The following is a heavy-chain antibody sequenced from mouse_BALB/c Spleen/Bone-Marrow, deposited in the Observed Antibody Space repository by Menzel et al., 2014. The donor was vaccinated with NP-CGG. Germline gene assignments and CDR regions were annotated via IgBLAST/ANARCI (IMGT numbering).Heavy chain of an antibody. CDR3: ARDSRSTVSHFDY. D-gene: IGHD1-1*01. Sequence: EVKVIESGGGLVQPGGSLRLSCATSGFTFTDYYMNWVRQPPGKALEWLGFIRNKANGYTTEYSASVKGRFTISRDSSQSILYLQMNTLRAEDSATYYCARDSRSTVSHFDYWGQGTTLTVSS. CDR1: GFTFTDYY. CDR2: IRNKANGYTT. J-gene: IGHJ2*01. V-gene: IGHV7-3*02.